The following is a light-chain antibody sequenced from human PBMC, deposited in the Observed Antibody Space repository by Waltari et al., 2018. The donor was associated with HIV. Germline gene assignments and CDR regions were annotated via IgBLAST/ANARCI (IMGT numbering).Light chain of an antibody. V-gene: IGLV2-11*01. CDR2: DVS. J-gene: IGLJ3*02. Sequence: QSALTQPRSVSGSPGQSVTISCTGTSSDVGGYNFVSWYQQLPGKAPKLMIYDVSKRPSGVPDRVSASKSGNTASLTISGLQAEDEADYYCCSYAGTSTWVFGGGTKLTVL. CDR1: SSDVGGYNF. CDR3: CSYAGTSTWV.